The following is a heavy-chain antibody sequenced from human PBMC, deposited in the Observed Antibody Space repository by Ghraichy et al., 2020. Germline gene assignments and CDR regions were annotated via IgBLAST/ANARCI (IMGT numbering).Heavy chain of an antibody. V-gene: IGHV3-13*01. CDR1: GSTFNTYD. D-gene: IGHD2-2*01. CDR3: ARGGHCSSTSCSAWYFDL. Sequence: SCAASGSTFNTYDMHWVRQAPGKGLEWVSAIGTAGDTFYPDSVKGRFTVSRENAKNSLYLQMNSLTAGDTAVYYCARGGHCSSTSCSAWYFDLWGRGTLVTVSS. CDR2: IGTAGDT. J-gene: IGHJ2*01.